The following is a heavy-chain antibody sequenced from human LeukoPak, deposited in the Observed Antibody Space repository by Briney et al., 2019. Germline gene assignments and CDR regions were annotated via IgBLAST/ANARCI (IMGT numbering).Heavy chain of an antibody. Sequence: GGSLRLSCAASGFTFSSYAMSWVRQAPGKGLEWVSSVSGSGGNSYYSDSVKGRFTISRDSSKNTLFLQMNSLRAEDTAVYYCAKAKAFSPVTVADHWGQGTLVTVSS. J-gene: IGHJ5*02. CDR3: AKAKAFSPVTVADH. D-gene: IGHD2-21*02. CDR2: VSGSGGNS. V-gene: IGHV3-23*01. CDR1: GFTFSSYA.